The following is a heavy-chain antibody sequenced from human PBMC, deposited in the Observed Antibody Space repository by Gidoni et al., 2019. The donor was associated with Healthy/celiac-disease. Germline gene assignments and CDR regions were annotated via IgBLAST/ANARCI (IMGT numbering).Heavy chain of an antibody. CDR1: GGSISSVGYY. J-gene: IGHJ4*02. V-gene: IGHV4-31*03. CDR3: ARWGSYCSSTSCYNYFDY. Sequence: QVQLHESGPGLVKPSQTLSLPCTVSGGSISSVGYYWSWIRQHPGKGLEWIGYIYYSGSTYYNPSLKSRVTISVDTSKNQFSLKLSSVTAADTAVYYCARWGSYCSSTSCYNYFDYWGQGTLVTVSS. CDR2: IYYSGST. D-gene: IGHD2-2*02.